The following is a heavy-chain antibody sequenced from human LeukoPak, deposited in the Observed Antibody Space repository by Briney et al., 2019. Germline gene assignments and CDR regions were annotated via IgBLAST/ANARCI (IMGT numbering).Heavy chain of an antibody. CDR1: GYSFTSYW. CDR3: ARSYYYGSGSYPPDQYYYYYMDV. Sequence: GESLKISCKGSGYSFTSYWIGWVRQMPGKGLEWMGIIYPGDSDTRYSPSFQGQVTISADKSISTAYLQWSSLKASDTAMYYCARSYYYGSGSYPPDQYYYYYMDVWGKGTTVTISS. CDR2: IYPGDSDT. D-gene: IGHD3-10*01. V-gene: IGHV5-51*01. J-gene: IGHJ6*03.